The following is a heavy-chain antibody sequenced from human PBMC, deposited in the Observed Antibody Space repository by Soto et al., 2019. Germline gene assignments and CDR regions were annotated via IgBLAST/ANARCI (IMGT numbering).Heavy chain of an antibody. V-gene: IGHV1-69*13. D-gene: IGHD7-27*01. CDR1: GGTFSSYA. Sequence: ASVKVSCKASGGTFSSYAISWVRQAPGQGLEWMGGIIPIFGTANYAQKFQGRVTITADESTSTAYMELSSLRSEDTAVYYCARDGEGRRPHNNWFDPWGQGTLVTVSS. J-gene: IGHJ5*02. CDR2: IIPIFGTA. CDR3: ARDGEGRRPHNNWFDP.